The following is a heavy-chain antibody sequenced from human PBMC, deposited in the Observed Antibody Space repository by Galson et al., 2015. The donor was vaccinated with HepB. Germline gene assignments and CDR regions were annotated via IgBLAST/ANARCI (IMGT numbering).Heavy chain of an antibody. CDR1: GYSFTDFY. D-gene: IGHD1-26*01. CDR2: INPNTGDT. J-gene: IGHJ4*02. Sequence: SVKVSCKASGYSFTDFYIHWVRQAPGQGLEWMGRINPNTGDTNYAQSFQGRVTMTRDTSTTTAYMELSRLRSDDTAVFYCVRDRSVSYDYWGQGTLVTVSS. V-gene: IGHV1-2*02. CDR3: VRDRSVSYDY.